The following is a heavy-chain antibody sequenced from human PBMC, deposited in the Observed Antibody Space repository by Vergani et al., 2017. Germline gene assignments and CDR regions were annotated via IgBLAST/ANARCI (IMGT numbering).Heavy chain of an antibody. CDR3: ASRRPRLNLGSKSNAGTFDS. CDR1: GGSLSGYF. Sequence: QVHLQQRGAGVLKPSETLSLTCGVIGGSLSGYFLSWIRQSPGRGLEWIGEITAIGSAKYSPSATSRVTISVDTSRGEFTRTGTSVTAADTGLYFCASRRPRLNLGSKSNAGTFDSWGQGTLVTVSS. D-gene: IGHD3-10*01. V-gene: IGHV4-34*02. J-gene: IGHJ4*02. CDR2: ITAIGSA.